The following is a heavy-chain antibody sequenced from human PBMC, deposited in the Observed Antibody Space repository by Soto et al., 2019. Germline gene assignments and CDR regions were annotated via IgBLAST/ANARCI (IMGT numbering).Heavy chain of an antibody. V-gene: IGHV3-21*01. D-gene: IGHD2-15*01. CDR2: ISSSASHI. CDR1: GFSFSSYS. Sequence: ESGGGLVKPGGSLRLSCAASGFSFSSYSMNWVRQAPGKGLEWVSSISSSASHINYADSVKGRFTISRDNAKKSLYLQMNSLRAEDTAVYYCARGYTGYCSGGTCYWFDPWGQGTQVTVSS. CDR3: ARGYTGYCSGGTCYWFDP. J-gene: IGHJ5*02.